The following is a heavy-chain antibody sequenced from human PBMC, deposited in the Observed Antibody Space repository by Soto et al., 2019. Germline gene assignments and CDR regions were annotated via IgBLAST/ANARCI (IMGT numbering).Heavy chain of an antibody. CDR2: ISDIGYIT. Sequence: GPLRLYCPASGFSVSTYDLTWVRQAPGRGLQWVATISDIGYITYYADSVKCRFTISRDHSRNTLYLQMNNLRAEDTALYYGAKPWVPSITERPPRFDYWGRGTLVTVSS. V-gene: IGHV3-23*01. D-gene: IGHD6-6*01. CDR3: AKPWVPSITERPPRFDY. J-gene: IGHJ4*02. CDR1: GFSVSTYD.